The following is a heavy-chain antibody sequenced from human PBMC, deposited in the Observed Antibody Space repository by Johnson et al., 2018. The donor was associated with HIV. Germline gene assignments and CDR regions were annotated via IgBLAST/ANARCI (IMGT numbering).Heavy chain of an antibody. D-gene: IGHD6-13*01. Sequence: QVQLVESGGGLVQPGRSLRLSCAASGFTFSSYAMHWVRQAPGKGLEWVAVISYDGSNKYYADSVKGRFTISRDNSKHTLYLQMNSLRAEETAVYYCASGAAAAPDAFDIWGQGTMVTVSS. CDR2: ISYDGSNK. CDR3: ASGAAAAPDAFDI. J-gene: IGHJ3*02. CDR1: GFTFSSYA. V-gene: IGHV3-30-3*01.